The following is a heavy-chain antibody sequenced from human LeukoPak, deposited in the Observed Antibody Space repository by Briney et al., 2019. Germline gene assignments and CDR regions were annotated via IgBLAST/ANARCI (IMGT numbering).Heavy chain of an antibody. CDR1: GGSISSGGYY. CDR3: ARSPATRGSGSYYVGSLSWFDP. D-gene: IGHD3-10*01. J-gene: IGHJ5*02. V-gene: IGHV4-31*03. CDR2: IYYSGST. Sequence: SETLSLTCTVSGGSISSGGYYWSWIRQHPGKGLEWIGYIYYSGSTYYNPSLKSRVTISVDTSKNQFSLKLSSVTAADTAVYYCARSPATRGSGSYYVGSLSWFDPWGQGTLVTVSS.